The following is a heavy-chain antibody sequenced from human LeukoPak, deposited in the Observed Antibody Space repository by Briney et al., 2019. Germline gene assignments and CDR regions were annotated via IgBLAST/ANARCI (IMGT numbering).Heavy chain of an antibody. CDR2: IIPIFGTA. J-gene: IGHJ6*02. CDR3: ARTGENPPAATLYGMDV. V-gene: IGHV1-69*13. CDR1: GGTFSSYG. Sequence: ASVKVSCKASGGTFSSYGISWVRQAPGQGLEWMGGIIPIFGTANYAQKFQGRVTITADESTSTAYMELSSLRSEDTAVYYCARTGENPPAATLYGMDVWGQGTTVTVSS. D-gene: IGHD2-15*01.